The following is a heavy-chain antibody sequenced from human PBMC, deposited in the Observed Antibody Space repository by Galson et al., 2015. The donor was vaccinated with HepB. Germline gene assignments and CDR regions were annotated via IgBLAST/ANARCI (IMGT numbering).Heavy chain of an antibody. CDR3: AREGEQWLVYYHYYGMDV. Sequence: SLRLSCAASGFTFSSHWMNWVRQVPGKGLEWVANIKQDGSEKYYVDSVKGRFTISRDNANNLLYLQMNSLRVEDTAVYYCAREGEQWLVYYHYYGMDVWGQGTTVTVSS. D-gene: IGHD6-19*01. CDR2: IKQDGSEK. CDR1: GFTFSSHW. V-gene: IGHV3-7*01. J-gene: IGHJ6*02.